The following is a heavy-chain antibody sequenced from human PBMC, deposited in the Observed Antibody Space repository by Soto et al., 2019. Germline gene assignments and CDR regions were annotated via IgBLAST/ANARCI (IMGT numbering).Heavy chain of an antibody. CDR1: GYTFTSYG. V-gene: IGHV1-18*01. J-gene: IGHJ4*02. D-gene: IGHD6-13*01. CDR3: ARVGVGLAAPRVWPY. Sequence: QVQLAQSGAEVKKPGASVKVSCKASGYTFTSYGITWVRQAPGQGLEWMAWINPYTGNTKYAEKFLGRVTVTTDTSTATAYMEVRSLTSDDTAVFYCARVGVGLAAPRVWPYWGQGTPVTVSS. CDR2: INPYTGNT.